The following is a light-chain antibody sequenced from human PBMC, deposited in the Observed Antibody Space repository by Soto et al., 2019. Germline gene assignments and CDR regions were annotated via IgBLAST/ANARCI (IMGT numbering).Light chain of an antibody. V-gene: IGLV1-40*01. Sequence: QSVLTQPPSVSGAPGQRVTISCTGSSSNIGAGYDVHWYQQVPGTAPKLLIYGNNNRPSGVPDRFSGSKSGTSASLAITGLQAEDEGDYYCQSYDSTLSARYVFGTGTKLTVL. CDR2: GNN. CDR3: QSYDSTLSARYV. J-gene: IGLJ1*01. CDR1: SSNIGAGYD.